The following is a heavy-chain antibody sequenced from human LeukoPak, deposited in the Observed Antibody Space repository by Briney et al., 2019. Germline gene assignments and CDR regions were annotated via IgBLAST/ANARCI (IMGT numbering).Heavy chain of an antibody. V-gene: IGHV3-64*01. CDR1: GFTFSSYA. D-gene: IGHD3-10*01. Sequence: GGSLRLSCAASGFTFSSYAMHWVRQAPGKGLEYVSAISSNGGSTYYANSVKGGFTISRDNSKHTLYLQMGSLRAEDMAVYYCARDGTTMVRGVIIPSWFDPWGQGTLVTVSS. CDR3: ARDGTTMVRGVIIPSWFDP. J-gene: IGHJ5*02. CDR2: ISSNGGST.